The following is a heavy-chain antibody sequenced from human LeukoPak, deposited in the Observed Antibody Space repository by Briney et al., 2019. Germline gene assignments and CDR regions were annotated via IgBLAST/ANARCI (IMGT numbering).Heavy chain of an antibody. V-gene: IGHV1-69*13. CDR3: ARDERYCSGGSCWGSNWFDP. J-gene: IGHJ5*02. CDR1: GGTFSGYA. D-gene: IGHD2-15*01. CDR2: IIPIFGTA. Sequence: SVKVSCKASGGTFSGYAISWVRQAPGQGLEWMGGIIPIFGTANYAQKFQGRVTITADESTSTAYMELSSLRSEDTAVYYCARDERYCSGGSCWGSNWFDPWGQGTLVTVSS.